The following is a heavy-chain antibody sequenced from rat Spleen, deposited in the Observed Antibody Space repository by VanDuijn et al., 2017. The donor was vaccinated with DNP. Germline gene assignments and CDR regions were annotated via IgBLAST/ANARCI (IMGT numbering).Heavy chain of an antibody. CDR3: TRDLHFGYNYAFDY. CDR1: GFIFSTSD. Sequence: EVQLVESGGGLVQPGRSLKLSCAASGFIFSTSDMAWVRQAPAGGLEWVATISYEGSSTYYRDSVKGRFTVSRENAQSTLYLQMTNLRSEDTATYYCTRDLHFGYNYAFDYWGQGVLVSVSS. J-gene: IGHJ2*01. D-gene: IGHD1-4*01. V-gene: IGHV5-29*01. CDR2: ISYEGSST.